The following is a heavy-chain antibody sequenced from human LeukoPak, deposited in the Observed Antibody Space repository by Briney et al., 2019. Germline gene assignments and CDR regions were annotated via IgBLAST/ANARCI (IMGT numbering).Heavy chain of an antibody. CDR3: ARVAMIIGVGVPNWFDP. CDR2: SAHTMVT. CDR1: GYIFTTYG. J-gene: IGHJ5*02. D-gene: IGHD3-22*01. V-gene: IGHV1-18*01. Sequence: ASVQVSCKASGYIFTTYGVTWCDRPLDKGLSGWDGSAHTMVTNYAKKLQGRVTMTTDTSTSTAYMELGSLTSDDTALYYCARVAMIIGVGVPNWFDPWGQGTLVTVSS.